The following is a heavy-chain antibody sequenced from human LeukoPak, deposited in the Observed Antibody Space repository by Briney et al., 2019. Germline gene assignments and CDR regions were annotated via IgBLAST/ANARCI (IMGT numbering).Heavy chain of an antibody. J-gene: IGHJ3*02. D-gene: IGHD3-9*01. Sequence: GASVKVSCKASGYTFTSYGISWVRQAPGQGLEWMGWISAYNGNTNYAQKLQGRVTMTTDTSTSTAYMELRSLRSDDTAVYYCARDVSAYYDILTGYLYAFDIWGQGTMVTVSS. CDR3: ARDVSAYYDILTGYLYAFDI. V-gene: IGHV1-18*01. CDR1: GYTFTSYG. CDR2: ISAYNGNT.